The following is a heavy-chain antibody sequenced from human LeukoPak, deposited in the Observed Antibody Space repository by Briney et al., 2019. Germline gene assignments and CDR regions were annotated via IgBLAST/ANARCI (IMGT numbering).Heavy chain of an antibody. CDR2: IIPILGIA. Sequence: GASVKVSCKASGGTFSSYAISWVRQAPGQGLEWMGRIIPILGIANYAQKFQGRVTITADKSTSTAYMELSSLRSEDTAVYYCAREGGHIVVVTATGNYWYFDLWGRGTLVTVSS. J-gene: IGHJ2*01. V-gene: IGHV1-69*04. CDR1: GGTFSSYA. D-gene: IGHD2-21*02. CDR3: AREGGHIVVVTATGNYWYFDL.